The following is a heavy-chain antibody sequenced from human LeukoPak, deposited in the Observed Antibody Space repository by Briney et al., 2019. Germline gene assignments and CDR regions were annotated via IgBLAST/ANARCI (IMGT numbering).Heavy chain of an antibody. J-gene: IGHJ4*02. V-gene: IGHV3-43*02. CDR2: ISGDGGTT. CDR3: AKDYY. Sequence: PGGSLRLSCAASGFIFSNYAMSWVRQAPGKGLEWVSLISGDGGTTYYADSVKGRFTISRDNSKNSLYLQMNSLRTEDTAMYYCAKDYYWGQGTLVTVSS. CDR1: GFIFSNYA.